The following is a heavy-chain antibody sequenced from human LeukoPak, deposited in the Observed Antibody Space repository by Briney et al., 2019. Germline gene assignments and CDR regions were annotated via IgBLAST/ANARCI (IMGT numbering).Heavy chain of an antibody. V-gene: IGHV4-39*01. CDR2: IYYSGST. CDR1: GGSISSSSYY. CDR3: ARHSTQWLPDYMSRDEANYFDY. J-gene: IGHJ4*02. Sequence: SETLSLTCTVSGGSISSSSYYWGWIRQPPGKGLEWIGSIYYSGSTYYNPSLKSRVTISVDTSKNQFSLKLSSVTAADTAVYYCARHSTQWLPDYMSRDEANYFDYWGQGTLVTVSS. D-gene: IGHD5-24*01.